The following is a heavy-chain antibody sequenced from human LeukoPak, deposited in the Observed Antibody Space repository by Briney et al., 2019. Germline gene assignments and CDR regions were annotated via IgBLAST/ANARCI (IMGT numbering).Heavy chain of an antibody. CDR1: GFTVSSNY. V-gene: IGHV3-23*01. D-gene: IGHD3-10*01. Sequence: GGSLRLSCAASGFTVSSNYMSWIRQPPGKELEWVSAISGSGGSTYYADSVKGRFTISRDNSKNTLYLQMNSLRAEDTAVYYCAKEGGFGSGRPGFDYWGQGTEVIVSS. J-gene: IGHJ4*02. CDR2: ISGSGGST. CDR3: AKEGGFGSGRPGFDY.